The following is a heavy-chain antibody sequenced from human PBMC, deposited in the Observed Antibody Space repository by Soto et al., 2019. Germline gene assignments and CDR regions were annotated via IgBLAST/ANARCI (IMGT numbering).Heavy chain of an antibody. D-gene: IGHD2-15*01. CDR2: IYKSTTT. CDR1: GDSISTVDYF. CDR3: ARGRYCLTGRCFPNWFDS. J-gene: IGHJ5*01. V-gene: IGHV4-30-4*01. Sequence: PSETLSLICSVSGDSISTVDYFWAWIRQPPGQALEYIGYIYKSTTTYYNPSFESRVAISLDTSKSQFSLTVTSVTAADTAVYFCARGRYCLTGRCFPNWFDSWGQGTLVTVSS.